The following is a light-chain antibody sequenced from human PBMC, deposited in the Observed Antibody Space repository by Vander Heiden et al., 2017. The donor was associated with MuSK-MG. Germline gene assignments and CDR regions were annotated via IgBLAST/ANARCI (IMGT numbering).Light chain of an antibody. V-gene: IGKV3-20*01. CDR1: QTLAGDF. Sequence: EYVLTQSPGTLSLSPGESATLSCRASQTLAGDFLAWYQQKPGQAPRLLIYRASYRVTGIPDRFSGSGSGTDFTLTSSSLEPEDFAVYYCQQDHMSLTFGGGTKVEVK. CDR3: QQDHMSLT. CDR2: RAS. J-gene: IGKJ4*01.